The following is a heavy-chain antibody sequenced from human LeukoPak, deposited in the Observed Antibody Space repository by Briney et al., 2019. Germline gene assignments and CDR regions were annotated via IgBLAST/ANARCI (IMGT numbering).Heavy chain of an antibody. CDR2: IWFDGSDK. CDR3: AKYSSSSNYYYGMDV. CDR1: GFTFSNYG. Sequence: GGSLRLSCAASGFTFSNYGMHWVRQAPGKGLEWGAVIWFDGSDKYYADSVKGRFTISRDNSKNTLYLQMNSLRAEDTAVYYCAKYSSSSNYYYGMDVWGQGTTVTVS. V-gene: IGHV3-33*06. J-gene: IGHJ6*02. D-gene: IGHD4-11*01.